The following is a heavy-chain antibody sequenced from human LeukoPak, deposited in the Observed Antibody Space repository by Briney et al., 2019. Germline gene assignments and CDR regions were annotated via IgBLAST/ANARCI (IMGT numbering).Heavy chain of an antibody. CDR3: AKDQGSSYSGSYLLFDY. D-gene: IGHD1-26*01. J-gene: IGHJ4*02. CDR2: MVGSGNT. Sequence: GGSLRLSCVASGFSFSTYAMTWVRQAPGRGLEWVSGMVGSGNTYYADSVKGRFTISRDSSKNTVFLQMNSLRVEDTAIYYCAKDQGSSYSGSYLLFDYWGQGTLVTVSS. CDR1: GFSFSTYA. V-gene: IGHV3-23*01.